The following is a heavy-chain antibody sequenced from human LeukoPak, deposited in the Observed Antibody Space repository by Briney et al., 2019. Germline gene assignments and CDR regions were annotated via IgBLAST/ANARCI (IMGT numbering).Heavy chain of an antibody. CDR2: IYYSGST. J-gene: IGHJ4*02. Sequence: PSETLSLTCTVSGGSISSYYWSWIRQPSGKGLEWIGYIYYSGSTNYNPSLKSRVTISVDTSKNQFSLKLSSVTAADTAVYYCARALIAAAGYFDYWGQGTLVTVSS. CDR3: ARALIAAAGYFDY. CDR1: GGSISSYY. D-gene: IGHD6-13*01. V-gene: IGHV4-59*01.